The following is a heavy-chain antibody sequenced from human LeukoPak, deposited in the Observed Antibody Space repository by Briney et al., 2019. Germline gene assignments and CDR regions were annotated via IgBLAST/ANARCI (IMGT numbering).Heavy chain of an antibody. D-gene: IGHD6-13*01. V-gene: IGHV4-39*07. CDR2: IYYSGST. CDR1: GFTFSSYS. CDR3: ARAENPGIAFSYFDY. Sequence: GSLRLSCAASGFTFSSYSMNWVRQPPGKGLEWIGSIYYSGSTYYNPSLKSRVTISVDTSKNQFSLKLSSVTAADTAVYYCARAENPGIAFSYFDYWGQGTLVTVSS. J-gene: IGHJ4*02.